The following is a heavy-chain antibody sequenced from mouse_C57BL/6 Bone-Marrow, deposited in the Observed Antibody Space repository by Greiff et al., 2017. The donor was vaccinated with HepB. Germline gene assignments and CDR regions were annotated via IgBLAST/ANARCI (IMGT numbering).Heavy chain of an antibody. CDR1: GFNIKDDY. D-gene: IGHD1-1*01. J-gene: IGHJ2*01. Sequence: EVQLQQSGAELVRPGASVKLSCTASGFNIKDDYMHWVKQRPEQGLEWIGWIDPENGDTEYASKFQGKATITADTSSNTAYLQLSSLTSEDTAVYYCTTGITTVDYLDYWGQGTTLTVSS. CDR2: IDPENGDT. V-gene: IGHV14-4*01. CDR3: TTGITTVDYLDY.